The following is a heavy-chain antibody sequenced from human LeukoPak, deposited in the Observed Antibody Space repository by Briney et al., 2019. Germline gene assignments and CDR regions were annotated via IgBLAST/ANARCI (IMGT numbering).Heavy chain of an antibody. D-gene: IGHD3-10*02. V-gene: IGHV3-11*03. CDR3: ARHNYVYDD. CDR1: GFTFSDSY. J-gene: IGHJ4*01. CDR2: ISSSSTYT. Sequence: PGGSLRLSCAASGFTFSDSYMSWVRQAPGEGLEWGSYISSSSTYTEYAGSGKGRFTISRDNAKKSLYLQMNSRRDEETAVNYCARHNYVYDDRGPGTMVTVGS.